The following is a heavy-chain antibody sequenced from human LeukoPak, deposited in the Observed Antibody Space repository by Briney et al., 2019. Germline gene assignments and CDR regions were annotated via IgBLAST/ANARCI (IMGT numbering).Heavy chain of an antibody. CDR3: AGRLTLGYHDMDV. D-gene: IGHD3-16*01. CDR1: GFTFSSYW. V-gene: IGHV3-7*03. CDR2: IKQDGSEK. J-gene: IGHJ6*04. Sequence: GGSLRLSCAASGFTFSSYWMSWVRQAPGKGLEWVANIKQDGSEKYYVDSVKGRFTISRDNAKNSLYLQMNSLRAEDTAVYYCAGRLTLGYHDMDVWGKGTTVTVSS.